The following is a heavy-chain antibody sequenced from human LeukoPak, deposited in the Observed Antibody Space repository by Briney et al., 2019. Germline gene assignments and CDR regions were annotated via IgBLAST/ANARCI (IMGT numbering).Heavy chain of an antibody. D-gene: IGHD4-11*01. CDR1: GGTFSSYA. CDR2: IIPILGIA. V-gene: IGHV1-69*04. Sequence: SVKVSCKASGGTFSSYAISWVRQAPGQGLEWMGRIIPILGIANYAQKFQGRVTITADKSTSTAYMELNSLRSEDTAVYYCTTRLQHHFDYWGQGTQVTVSS. J-gene: IGHJ4*02. CDR3: TTRLQHHFDY.